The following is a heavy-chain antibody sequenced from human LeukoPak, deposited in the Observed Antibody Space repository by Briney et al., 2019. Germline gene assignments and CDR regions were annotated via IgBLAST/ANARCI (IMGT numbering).Heavy chain of an antibody. D-gene: IGHD6-19*01. CDR2: IWYDGGNK. Sequence: GGSLRLSCAASGFTFSSYGMHWVRQAPGKGLEWVAVIWYDGGNKYYADSVKGRFTISRDNSKNTLYLQMNSLRAEDTAVYYCAIITGYSSGWYLRAFDIWGQGTMVTVSS. V-gene: IGHV3-33*01. CDR1: GFTFSSYG. CDR3: AIITGYSSGWYLRAFDI. J-gene: IGHJ3*02.